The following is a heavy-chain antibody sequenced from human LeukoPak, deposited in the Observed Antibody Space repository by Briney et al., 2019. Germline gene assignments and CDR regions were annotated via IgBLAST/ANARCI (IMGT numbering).Heavy chain of an antibody. CDR2: ISGSDGTT. D-gene: IGHD1-14*01. V-gene: IGHV3-23*01. J-gene: IGHJ5*01. CDR1: GFTFSNYV. Sequence: PGGSLRLSCAASGFTFSNYVMSWVRQAPGKGLEWVSTISGSDGTTYYAGSVKGRFTISRDDSKNTLCLQMNSLRAEDTAVYYCAKGATFGINWFDSWGQGTLVTVSS. CDR3: AKGATFGINWFDS.